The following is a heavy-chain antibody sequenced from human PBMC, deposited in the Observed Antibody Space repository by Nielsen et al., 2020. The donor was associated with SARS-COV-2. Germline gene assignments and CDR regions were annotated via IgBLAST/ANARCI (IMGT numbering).Heavy chain of an antibody. V-gene: IGHV3-53*01. J-gene: IGHJ4*02. CDR2: LYSGGST. Sequence: GGSLRLSCAASGFTVSSNYMSWVRQAPGKGLEWVSGLYSGGSTSYADSVKGRFTISRDNSKNTLYVQMNSLRAEDTAVYYCARGMVRGGFDYWGQGTLVAVSS. CDR3: ARGMVRGGFDY. D-gene: IGHD3-10*01. CDR1: GFTVSSNY.